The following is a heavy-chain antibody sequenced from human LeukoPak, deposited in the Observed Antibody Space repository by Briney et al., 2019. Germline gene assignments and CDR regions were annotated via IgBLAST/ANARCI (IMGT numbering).Heavy chain of an antibody. CDR3: ARGPYSYDSSGAFDI. V-gene: IGHV4-61*02. D-gene: IGHD3-22*01. J-gene: IGHJ3*02. CDR2: IYSSGST. CDR1: GGSINSGTYY. Sequence: SETLSLTCTVSGGSINSGTYYWGWIRQPAGKGLEWIGRIYSSGSTNYNPSLKSRVTISVDTSKNQFSLKLSSVSAADTAVYFCARGPYSYDSSGAFDIWGQGTMVTVSS.